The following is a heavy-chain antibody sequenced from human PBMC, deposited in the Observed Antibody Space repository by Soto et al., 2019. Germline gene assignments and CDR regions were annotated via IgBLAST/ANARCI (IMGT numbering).Heavy chain of an antibody. CDR2: SIPILGVA. Sequence: QVQLVQSGAEVKKPGSSVKVSCKASGGTFSSYTISWVRQAPGQGLEWMGRSIPILGVANYAQKLQGRVTTTADKSTSTAYMERSSLRSEDTAVYYCASAPGRDGLDYWGQGTLVTVSS. J-gene: IGHJ4*02. D-gene: IGHD2-15*01. V-gene: IGHV1-69*02. CDR3: ASAPGRDGLDY. CDR1: GGTFSSYT.